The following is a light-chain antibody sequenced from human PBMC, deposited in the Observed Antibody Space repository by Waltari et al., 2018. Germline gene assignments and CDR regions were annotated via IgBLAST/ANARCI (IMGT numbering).Light chain of an antibody. J-gene: IGLJ2*01. CDR1: RSAVGAYNY. CDR2: DVS. V-gene: IGLV2-14*03. Sequence: QSALPQPASVSGSPGQSITISCTGTRSAVGAYNYVSWYQQHPGKAPKLIIFDVSNRPSGVSNRFSGSKSGNTASPTISGLQAEDEADYYCSSYISSSTLELFGGGTSLTVL. CDR3: SSYISSSTLEL.